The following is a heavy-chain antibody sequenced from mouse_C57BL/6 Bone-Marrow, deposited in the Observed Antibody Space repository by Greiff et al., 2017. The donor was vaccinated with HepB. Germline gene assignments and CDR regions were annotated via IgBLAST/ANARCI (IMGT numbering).Heavy chain of an antibody. V-gene: IGHV5-16*01. CDR3: ARGLGSSYWYFDV. J-gene: IGHJ1*03. Sequence: EVQRVESEGGLVQPGRSMKLSCTASGFTFSDYYMAWVRQVPEKGLEWVANINYDGSSTYYLDSLKSRFIISRDNAKNILYLQMSSLKSEDTATYYCARGLGSSYWYFDVWGTGTTVTVSS. D-gene: IGHD1-1*01. CDR1: GFTFSDYY. CDR2: INYDGSST.